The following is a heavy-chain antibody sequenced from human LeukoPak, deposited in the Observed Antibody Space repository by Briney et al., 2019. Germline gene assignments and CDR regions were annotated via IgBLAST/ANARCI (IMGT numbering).Heavy chain of an antibody. CDR2: IKQDGSEK. J-gene: IGHJ4*02. V-gene: IGHV3-7*01. D-gene: IGHD2-2*01. CDR3: ARDRYCSSASCYGGDY. Sequence: PGGSLRLSCAASGFTFSSYWMSWVRQAPGKGLEWVANIKQDGSEKYYVDSVKGRFTISRDNAKNSLYLQMNSLRAEDTAVYYCARDRYCSSASCYGGDYWGQGTLVTVSS. CDR1: GFTFSSYW.